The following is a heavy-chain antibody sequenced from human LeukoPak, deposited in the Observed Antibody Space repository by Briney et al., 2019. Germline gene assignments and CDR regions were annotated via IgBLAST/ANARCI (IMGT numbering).Heavy chain of an antibody. CDR2: ISAYNGNT. V-gene: IGHV1-18*01. Sequence: ASVKVSCKASGYTFTSYGISWVRQAPGQGLEWMGWISAYNGNTNYAQKLQGRVTMTTDTSTSTAYMELRSLRSDDTAVYYCARDRGVVVVAALEWFDPWGQGTLVTVSS. CDR1: GYTFTSYG. J-gene: IGHJ5*02. D-gene: IGHD2-15*01. CDR3: ARDRGVVVVAALEWFDP.